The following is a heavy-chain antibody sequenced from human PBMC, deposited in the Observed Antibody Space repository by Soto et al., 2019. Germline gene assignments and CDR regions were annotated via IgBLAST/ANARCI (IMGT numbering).Heavy chain of an antibody. D-gene: IGHD5-18*01. V-gene: IGHV1-2*04. Sequence: QVQLVQSGAEVKKPGASVKVSCKASGYTFTGYYMHWVRQAPGQGLEWMGWINPNSGGTNYAQKFQGWVTMTRDTSISTAYMELSRLRSDDTAVYYCARGRPQGVQLWPFDYWGQGTLVTVSS. CDR1: GYTFTGYY. CDR2: INPNSGGT. CDR3: ARGRPQGVQLWPFDY. J-gene: IGHJ4*02.